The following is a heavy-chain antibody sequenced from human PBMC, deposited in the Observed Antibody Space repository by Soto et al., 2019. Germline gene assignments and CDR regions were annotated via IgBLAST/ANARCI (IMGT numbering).Heavy chain of an antibody. V-gene: IGHV1-69*01. J-gene: IGHJ5*02. CDR1: GGSFSYYA. CDR2: IIPLFATT. Sequence: QVQLVQSGAEVRRTGSSVKVSCKASGGSFSYYAINWVRQGPGQGLEGMGGIIPLFATTNYAQNFQGRVTITADESTKTVYMELSSLRSEDTAVYFCARSGEAYYDVLTGYYKGSWFDPWGQGTLVTVSS. D-gene: IGHD3-9*01. CDR3: ARSGEAYYDVLTGYYKGSWFDP.